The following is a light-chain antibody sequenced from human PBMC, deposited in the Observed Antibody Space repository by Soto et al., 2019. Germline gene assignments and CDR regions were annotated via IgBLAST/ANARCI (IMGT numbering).Light chain of an antibody. CDR3: QQYNSYPWT. Sequence: DIQMTQSPSTLSASVGDRVTITCRASQSISSWLAWYQQKPGKAPKLLSYDASSLESGVPSRFSGSGSGTEFTLTISSLQPDDFATCYCQQYNSYPWTFGQGTKVEIK. CDR2: DAS. V-gene: IGKV1-5*01. CDR1: QSISSW. J-gene: IGKJ1*01.